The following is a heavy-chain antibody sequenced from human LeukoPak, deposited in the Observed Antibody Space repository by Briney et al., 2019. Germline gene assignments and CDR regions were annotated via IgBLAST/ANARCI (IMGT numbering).Heavy chain of an antibody. Sequence: GASVKVSCKASGYTFTGYYMHWVRQAPGQGLEWMGWIKPNSGGTNYAQKFQGRVTMTRDTSISTAYMELSRLRSDDTAVYYCARARTRYCSSTSCYSYFDYWGQGTLVTVSS. CDR1: GYTFTGYY. V-gene: IGHV1-2*02. D-gene: IGHD2-2*01. CDR2: IKPNSGGT. CDR3: ARARTRYCSSTSCYSYFDY. J-gene: IGHJ4*02.